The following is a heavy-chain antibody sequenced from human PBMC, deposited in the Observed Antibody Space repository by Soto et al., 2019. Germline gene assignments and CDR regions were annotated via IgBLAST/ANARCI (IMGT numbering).Heavy chain of an antibody. Sequence: SETLSLTCAVYGGSFSGYYWSCIRQPPGKGLEWIEEFNHSGSTNYNPSLKSRVTISVDTSKNQFSLKLSSVTAADTAVYYCARVARIMCSSTNCYAPNWFDPWGQGTLVTVSS. CDR1: GGSFSGYY. CDR2: FNHSGST. CDR3: ARVARIMCSSTNCYAPNWFDP. J-gene: IGHJ5*02. V-gene: IGHV4-34*01. D-gene: IGHD2-2*01.